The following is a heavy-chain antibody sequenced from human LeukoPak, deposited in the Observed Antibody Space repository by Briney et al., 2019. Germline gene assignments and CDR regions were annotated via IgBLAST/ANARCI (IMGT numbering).Heavy chain of an antibody. CDR2: ISSSSSYI. J-gene: IGHJ4*02. Sequence: GGSLRLSCAASGFTFSGYAMNWVRQAPGKGLEWVSSISSSSSYIYYADSVKGRFTISRDNAKNSLYLQMNSLRAEDTAVYYCANSDSGSYPRWGQGTLVTVSS. V-gene: IGHV3-21*01. CDR3: ANSDSGSYPR. CDR1: GFTFSGYA. D-gene: IGHD1-26*01.